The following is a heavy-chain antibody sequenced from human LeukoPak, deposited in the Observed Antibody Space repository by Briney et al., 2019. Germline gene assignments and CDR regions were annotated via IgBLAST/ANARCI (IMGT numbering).Heavy chain of an antibody. CDR3: ARDKETRDGYNSDLNDAFDI. J-gene: IGHJ3*02. Sequence: SVKVSCKASGGTFSSYAISWVRQAPGQGLEWMGGIIPIFGTANYAQKFQGRVTITADESTSTAYMELSSLRSEDTAVYYCARDKETRDGYNSDLNDAFDIWGQGTMVTVSS. CDR2: IIPIFGTA. V-gene: IGHV1-69*13. CDR1: GGTFSSYA. D-gene: IGHD5-24*01.